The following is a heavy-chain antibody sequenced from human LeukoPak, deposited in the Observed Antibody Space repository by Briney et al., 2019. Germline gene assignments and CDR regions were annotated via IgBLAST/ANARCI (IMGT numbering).Heavy chain of an antibody. CDR3: ARDRGDNLFDY. CDR1: GGSISSSNW. Sequence: PSGTLSLTCAVSGGSISSSNWWSWVRQPPGKGLEWIGEIYHSGSTNYNPSLKGRVTISVDRSKNQFSLKLSSVTAADTAVYYCARDRGDNLFDYWGQGTLVTVSS. CDR2: IYHSGST. V-gene: IGHV4-4*02. D-gene: IGHD5-24*01. J-gene: IGHJ4*02.